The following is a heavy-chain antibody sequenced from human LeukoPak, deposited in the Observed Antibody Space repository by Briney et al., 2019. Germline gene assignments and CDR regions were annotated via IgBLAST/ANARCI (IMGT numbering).Heavy chain of an antibody. CDR3: ASPQGVYGGYDDFDY. Sequence: SETLSLTCTASGYSISSGYYWGWIRQPPGKGLEWIGSIYHSGSTYYNPSLKSRVTISVDTSKNQFSLKLSSVTAADTAVYYCASPQGVYGGYDDFDYWGQGTLVTVSS. CDR2: IYHSGST. CDR1: GYSISSGYY. D-gene: IGHD4-17*01. V-gene: IGHV4-38-2*02. J-gene: IGHJ4*02.